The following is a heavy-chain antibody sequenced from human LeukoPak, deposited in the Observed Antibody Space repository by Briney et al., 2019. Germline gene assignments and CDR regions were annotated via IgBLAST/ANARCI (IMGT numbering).Heavy chain of an antibody. V-gene: IGHV1-2*02. D-gene: IGHD2-15*01. Sequence: ASVKVSCKASGYTFTSYDINWVRQATGQGLEWMGWMNPNSGGTSYAQKFQGRVTMTRDTSISTAYMELSRLRSDDTVVYYCAIAGGGSDAFDIWGQGTMVTVSS. CDR2: MNPNSGGT. J-gene: IGHJ3*02. CDR3: AIAGGGSDAFDI. CDR1: GYTFTSYD.